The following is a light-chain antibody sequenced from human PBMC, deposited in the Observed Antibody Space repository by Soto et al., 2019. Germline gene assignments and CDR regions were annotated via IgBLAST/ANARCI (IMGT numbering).Light chain of an antibody. CDR1: SSDVGAYNL. CDR2: EGT. CDR3: CSYAGSRTFV. V-gene: IGLV2-23*01. J-gene: IGLJ3*02. Sequence: VLAQPASVSGSPGQSITVSCTGTSSDVGAYNLVSWYQQHPGKAPRLIIYEGTKRPSGISHRFSGSKSDNTASLTISGLRAEDEAHYHCCSYAGSRTFVFG.